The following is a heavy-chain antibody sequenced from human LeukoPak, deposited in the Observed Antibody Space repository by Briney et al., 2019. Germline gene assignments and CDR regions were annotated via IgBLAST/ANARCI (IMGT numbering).Heavy chain of an antibody. D-gene: IGHD7-27*01. CDR1: GYTFTSYG. CDR2: ISAYNGNT. J-gene: IGHJ4*02. V-gene: IGHV1-18*01. Sequence: GASVKVSCKASGYTFTSYGISWVRQAPGQGLEWMGWISAYNGNTNYAQKLQGRVTMTTDTSTCTAYMELRSLRSDDTAVYYCARDLGTAGTYYFDYWGQGTLVTVSS. CDR3: ARDLGTAGTYYFDY.